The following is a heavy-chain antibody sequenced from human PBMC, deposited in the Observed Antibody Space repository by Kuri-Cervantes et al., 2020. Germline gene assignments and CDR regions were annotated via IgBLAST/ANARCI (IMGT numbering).Heavy chain of an antibody. D-gene: IGHD2-15*01. CDR3: ARGIVGLLSVRFDY. J-gene: IGHJ4*02. V-gene: IGHV4-39*07. Sequence: SETLSLTCTVSGGSISSSTYYWGWIRQPPGKGLEWIGEINHSGSTNYNPSLKSRVTISVDTSKNQFSLKMTSVTAADTAVYYCARGIVGLLSVRFDYWGQGTLVTVSS. CDR2: INHSGST. CDR1: GGSISSSTYY.